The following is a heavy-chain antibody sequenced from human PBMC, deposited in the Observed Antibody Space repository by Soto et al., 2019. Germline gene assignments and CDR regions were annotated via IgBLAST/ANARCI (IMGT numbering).Heavy chain of an antibody. D-gene: IGHD2-2*01. J-gene: IGHJ6*02. CDR1: GFTFSSYA. CDR2: ISYDGSNK. V-gene: IGHV3-30-3*01. CDR3: ARSIVVVPAATGMDV. Sequence: QVQLVESGGGVVQPGRSLRLSCAASGFTFSSYAMHWVRQTPGKGLEWVAVISYDGSNKYYADSVKGRFTISRDNSKNTLYLQMNSLRAEDTAVYYCARSIVVVPAATGMDVWGQGTTVTVSS.